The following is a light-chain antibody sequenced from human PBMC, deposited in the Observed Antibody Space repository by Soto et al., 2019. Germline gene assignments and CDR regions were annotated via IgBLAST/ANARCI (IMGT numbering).Light chain of an antibody. CDR1: SGDVGVYKF. CDR2: EVS. Sequence: QSVLTQPPSVSGAPGQSITISCTGTSGDVGVYKFVSWYQQHPGKAPKLIIYEVSNRPSGVSSRFSGSMSGNTASLTISGLQAEDDDDYYCGSYTGTIYVFGTGTKVTVL. V-gene: IGLV2-14*01. CDR3: GSYTGTIYV. J-gene: IGLJ1*01.